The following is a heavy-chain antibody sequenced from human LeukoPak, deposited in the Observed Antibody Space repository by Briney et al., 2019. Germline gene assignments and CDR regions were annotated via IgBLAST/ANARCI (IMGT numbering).Heavy chain of an antibody. J-gene: IGHJ2*01. D-gene: IGHD5-18*01. Sequence: GESLKISCKGSGYSFTSYWIGWVRQMPGKGLEWMGIIYPGDSDTRYSPSFQGQVTISADKSISTSYLQWSSLKASDTAMYYCARQRGYSYGPYWYFDLWGRGTLVTVPS. V-gene: IGHV5-51*01. CDR2: IYPGDSDT. CDR1: GYSFTSYW. CDR3: ARQRGYSYGPYWYFDL.